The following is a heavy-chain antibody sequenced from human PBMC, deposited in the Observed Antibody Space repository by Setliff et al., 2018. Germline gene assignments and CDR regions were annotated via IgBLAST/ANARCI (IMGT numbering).Heavy chain of an antibody. Sequence: VGSLRLSCAASGFTFGSYWMTWVCQAPEKGLEWVANIHQDGSERHYVDSVKGRFTISRDNAKNSLFLQMNILEVEDTAVYYCVRDWASGDDHWGRGTLVTVSS. CDR3: VRDWASGDDH. CDR1: GFTFGSYW. D-gene: IGHD3-10*01. CDR2: IHQDGSER. V-gene: IGHV3-7*01. J-gene: IGHJ4*02.